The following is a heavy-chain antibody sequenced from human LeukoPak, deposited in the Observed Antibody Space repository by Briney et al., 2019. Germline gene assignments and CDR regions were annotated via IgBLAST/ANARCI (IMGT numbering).Heavy chain of an antibody. CDR2: ISSSSSYI. CDR3: ARDIGIAVAGRLPDY. Sequence: KPGGSLTLSCAASGFTFSSYSMNWVRQAPGKGLEWVSSISSSSSYIYYADSVKGRFTISRDNAKNSLYLQMNSLRAEDTAVYYCARDIGIAVAGRLPDYWGQGTLVTVSS. CDR1: GFTFSSYS. D-gene: IGHD6-19*01. J-gene: IGHJ4*02. V-gene: IGHV3-21*01.